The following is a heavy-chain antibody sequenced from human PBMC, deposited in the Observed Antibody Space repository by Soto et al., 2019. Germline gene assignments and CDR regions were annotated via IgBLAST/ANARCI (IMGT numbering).Heavy chain of an antibody. CDR3: AKEPATAKPEGVDF. CDR2: INPNSGGT. J-gene: IGHJ4*02. Sequence: ASLKVSCEASGYTFSDYYIHWVRQAPGQGLEWMGWINPNSGGTKYAPKFQGGVTMTRDTSITTAYMELSRLRSGDTAVYYCAKEPATAKPEGVDFWGQGTLVTVSS. V-gene: IGHV1-2*02. CDR1: GYTFSDYY. D-gene: IGHD1-1*01.